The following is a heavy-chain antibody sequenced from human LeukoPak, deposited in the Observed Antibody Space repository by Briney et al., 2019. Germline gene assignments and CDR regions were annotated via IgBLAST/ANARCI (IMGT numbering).Heavy chain of an antibody. CDR2: IYYSGST. V-gene: IGHV4-59*01. CDR3: AEVSFIGGACTGPLDG. D-gene: IGHD6-19*01. J-gene: IGHJ6*02. Sequence: SETLSLTCTVSGGSISSYYWSWIRQPPGKGLEWIGYIYYSGSTNYSPSLKSRVTISVDTSKNQFSLKLSSVTAADTAMYYCAEVSFIGGACTGPLDGWGQGTTVTVSS. CDR1: GGSISSYY.